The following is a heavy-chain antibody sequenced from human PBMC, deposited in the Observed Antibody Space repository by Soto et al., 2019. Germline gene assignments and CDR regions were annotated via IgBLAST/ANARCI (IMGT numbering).Heavy chain of an antibody. Sequence: QVQLVESGGGVVQPGRSLRLSCAASGFTFSSYGMHWVRQAPGKGLEWVAVIWYDGSNKYYADSVKGRFTISRDNSKNTLYMQMNSLRAEDTAVYYCARSHSSGYYYVYFDYWGQGTLVTVSS. J-gene: IGHJ4*02. CDR1: GFTFSSYG. CDR2: IWYDGSNK. D-gene: IGHD3-22*01. CDR3: ARSHSSGYYYVYFDY. V-gene: IGHV3-33*01.